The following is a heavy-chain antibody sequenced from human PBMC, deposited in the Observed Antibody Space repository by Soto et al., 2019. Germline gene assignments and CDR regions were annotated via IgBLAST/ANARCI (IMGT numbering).Heavy chain of an antibody. CDR2: ISYDGSNK. D-gene: IGHD6-19*01. CDR3: AKEGYSSGWYPWFDP. V-gene: IGHV3-30*18. Sequence: GESLKISCAASGFTFSSYGMHWVRQAPGKGLEWVAVISYDGSNKYYADSVKGRFTISRDNSKNTLYLQMNSLRAEDTAVYYCAKEGYSSGWYPWFDPWGQGTLVTVSS. CDR1: GFTFSSYG. J-gene: IGHJ5*02.